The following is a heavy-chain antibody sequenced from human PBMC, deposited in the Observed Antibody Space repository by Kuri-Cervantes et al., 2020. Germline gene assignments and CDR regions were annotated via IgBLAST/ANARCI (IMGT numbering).Heavy chain of an antibody. J-gene: IGHJ4*02. V-gene: IGHV3-23*01. Sequence: GGSLRLSCAASGFNFRSYVMSWVRQAPGKGPEWVSSISGSDGVTYYADSVKGRFTISRDNSKNTLYLQMNSLRAEDTAVYYCARGAFYDTSGYYPSYFDYWGQGTLVTVSS. CDR2: ISGSDGVT. CDR1: GFNFRSYV. D-gene: IGHD3-22*01. CDR3: ARGAFYDTSGYYPSYFDY.